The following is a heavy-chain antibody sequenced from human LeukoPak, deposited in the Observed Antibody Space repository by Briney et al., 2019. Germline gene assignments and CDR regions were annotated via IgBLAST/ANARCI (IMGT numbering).Heavy chain of an antibody. D-gene: IGHD1-26*01. J-gene: IGHJ4*02. CDR1: GGSISSYY. Sequence: SETLSLTCTVSGGSISSYYWSWIRQPPGKGLEWIGYIYYSGSTNYNPSLKSRVTISVDTSKNQFSLKLSSVTAADTAVYYCARGDIVAATYDYWGQGILVTVSS. CDR3: ARGDIVAATYDY. CDR2: IYYSGST. V-gene: IGHV4-59*01.